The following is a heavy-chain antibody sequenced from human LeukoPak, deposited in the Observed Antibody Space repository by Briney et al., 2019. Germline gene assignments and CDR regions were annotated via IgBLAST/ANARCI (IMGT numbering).Heavy chain of an antibody. CDR3: ARVYCSGGSCSNFDY. CDR1: GFTFSSYS. Sequence: GGSLRLSCAASGFTFSSYSMNWVRQAPGKGLEWVSSISSSSSYIYYADSVKGRFTISRDNAKNSLYLQMNSLRAEDTAVYYCARVYCSGGSCSNFDYWGQGTLVTVSS. CDR2: ISSSSSYI. D-gene: IGHD2-15*01. J-gene: IGHJ4*02. V-gene: IGHV3-21*01.